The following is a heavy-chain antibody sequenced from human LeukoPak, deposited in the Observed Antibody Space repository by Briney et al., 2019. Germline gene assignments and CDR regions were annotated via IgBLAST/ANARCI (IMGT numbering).Heavy chain of an antibody. Sequence: GGSLRLSCAGFEFSFSNALLSGPRQAPGKGLEWVGRIKSKTDGRTTDYAAPVKGRFTISRDNSKNTLYLQMNSLKTEDTAVYYCTTEANDYYFWSCYRLWGQGTLVTVSS. D-gene: IGHD3-3*01. CDR2: IKSKTDGRTT. CDR1: EFSFSNAL. J-gene: IGHJ4*02. CDR3: TTEANDYYFWSCYRL. V-gene: IGHV3-15*01.